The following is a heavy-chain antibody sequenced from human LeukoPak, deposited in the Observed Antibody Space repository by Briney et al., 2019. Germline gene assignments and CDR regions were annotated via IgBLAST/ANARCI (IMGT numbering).Heavy chain of an antibody. V-gene: IGHV1-18*01. CDR1: GYTFTSYG. J-gene: IGHJ6*02. Sequence: ASVKVSCKASGYTFTSYGISWVRQAPGHGLEWVGWISAYSGNTNYAQKLQGRVTMTTDTSTSTAYMELRSLRSDDTAVYYCARGPDDYGDYYYYGMDVWGQGTTVTVSS. CDR2: ISAYSGNT. D-gene: IGHD4-17*01. CDR3: ARGPDDYGDYYYYGMDV.